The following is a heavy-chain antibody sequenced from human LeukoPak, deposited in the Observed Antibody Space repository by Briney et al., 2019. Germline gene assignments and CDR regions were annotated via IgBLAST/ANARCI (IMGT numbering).Heavy chain of an antibody. J-gene: IGHJ5*02. V-gene: IGHV1-18*01. D-gene: IGHD3-10*01. CDR2: IGSYNGNT. CDR3: ARTGNGMVRVQDDP. Sequence: SVKVSCKASGFTFTSYVINWVRQAPGQGLEWLGWIGSYNGNTNYAQKLQGRVTMTTDTSTNTPYMELRSLRSDDTAVYYCARTGNGMVRVQDDPWGQGTLVTVSS. CDR1: GFTFTSYV.